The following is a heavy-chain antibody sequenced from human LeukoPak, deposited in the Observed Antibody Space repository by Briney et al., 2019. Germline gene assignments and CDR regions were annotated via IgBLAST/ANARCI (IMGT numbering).Heavy chain of an antibody. Sequence: VASVKVSCKASGGTFSSYAISWVRQAPGQGLEWMGGIIPIFGTANYAQKFQGRVTITTDESTSTAYMELSSLRSEDTAVYYCAKGGSDSTNFPLDSWGQGTLVTVSS. CDR3: AKGGSDSTNFPLDS. V-gene: IGHV1-69*05. D-gene: IGHD2/OR15-2a*01. CDR1: GGTFSSYA. J-gene: IGHJ4*02. CDR2: IIPIFGTA.